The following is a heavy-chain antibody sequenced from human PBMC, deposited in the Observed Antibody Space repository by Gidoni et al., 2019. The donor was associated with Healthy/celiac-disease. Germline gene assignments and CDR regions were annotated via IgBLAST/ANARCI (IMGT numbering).Heavy chain of an antibody. CDR3: ARVPGYCISTSCYEEDPDWFDP. CDR2: INPNSGGT. V-gene: IGHV1-2*02. J-gene: IGHJ5*02. CDR1: GYTFTGYY. Sequence: QLGQSGAEVKKPGASVTVSCKDSGYTFTGYYMHWVRQAPGQGLEWRGWINPNSGGTNDAQKFQGRVTMTRDTSISTAYMELSRLRSDDAAVYYCARVPGYCISTSCYEEDPDWFDPWGQGTLVTVSS. D-gene: IGHD2-2*01.